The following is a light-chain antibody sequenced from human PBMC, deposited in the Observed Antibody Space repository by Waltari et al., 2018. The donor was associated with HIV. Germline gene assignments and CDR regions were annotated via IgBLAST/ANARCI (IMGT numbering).Light chain of an antibody. CDR2: GAS. CDR3: QQYNNWPGIT. V-gene: IGKV3-20*01. J-gene: IGKJ3*01. Sequence: EIVLTQSPGTLPLSPGELANLSCRASQSVSSRYFAWYQQKPGQTPKVLIYGASSSATGIPDRFSGTGFGTDFTLTINSLQSEDFAVYYCQQYNNWPGITFGPGTKVDIK. CDR1: QSVSSRY.